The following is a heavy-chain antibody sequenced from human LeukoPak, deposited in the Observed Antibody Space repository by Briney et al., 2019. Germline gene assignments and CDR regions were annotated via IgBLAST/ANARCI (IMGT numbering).Heavy chain of an antibody. Sequence: SETLSLTCSVSGGSISSWNYHWGWIRQAPGRGLEWIGSVYFTGSTNYNPSLKSRVTISLDTSKNQFSLKLSSVTAADTAVYYCARGVNSGYFDYCGQGTLVTVSS. CDR2: VYFTGST. CDR3: ARGVNSGYFDY. D-gene: IGHD1-26*01. V-gene: IGHV4-39*07. CDR1: GGSISSWNYH. J-gene: IGHJ4*02.